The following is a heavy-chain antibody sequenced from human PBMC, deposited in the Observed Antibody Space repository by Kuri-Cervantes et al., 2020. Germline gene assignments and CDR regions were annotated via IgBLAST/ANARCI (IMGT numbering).Heavy chain of an antibody. J-gene: IGHJ4*02. CDR2: ISGSGGST. Sequence: GGSLRLSCAASGFSFSSYGMSWVRQAPGKGLEWVSAISGSGGSTYYADSVKGRFTISRDNSKNTLYLQMNSLRAEDTAVYYCARDLGATMRVMGYWGQGTLVTVSS. D-gene: IGHD1-26*01. V-gene: IGHV3-23*01. CDR1: GFSFSSYG. CDR3: ARDLGATMRVMGY.